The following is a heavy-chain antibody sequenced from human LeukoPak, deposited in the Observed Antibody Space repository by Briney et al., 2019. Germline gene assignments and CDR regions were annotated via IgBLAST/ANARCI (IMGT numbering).Heavy chain of an antibody. J-gene: IGHJ3*02. V-gene: IGHV3-30*03. D-gene: IGHD3-22*01. CDR3: ARGQVIVVAGAFDI. Sequence: QAGGSLRLSCAASGFTFSSYGMHWVRQAPGKGLEWVAVISYDGRNQYYADSVKGRCTISRDNAKNTLYLQMSSLRAEDTAVYYCARGQVIVVAGAFDIWGQGTMVTVSS. CDR2: ISYDGRNQ. CDR1: GFTFSSYG.